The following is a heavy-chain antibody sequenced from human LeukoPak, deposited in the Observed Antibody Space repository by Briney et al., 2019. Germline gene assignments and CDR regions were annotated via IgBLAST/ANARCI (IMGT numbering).Heavy chain of an antibody. Sequence: PSQTLSLTCTVSGGSISSGSYYWSWIRQPAGKGLEWIGRIYTSGSTNYNPSLKSRVTISVDTSKNQFSLKLSSVTAADTAVYYCAREMVRGVINNWGQGTLVTVSS. V-gene: IGHV4-61*02. CDR3: AREMVRGVINN. CDR1: GGSISSGSYY. J-gene: IGHJ4*02. CDR2: IYTSGST. D-gene: IGHD3-10*01.